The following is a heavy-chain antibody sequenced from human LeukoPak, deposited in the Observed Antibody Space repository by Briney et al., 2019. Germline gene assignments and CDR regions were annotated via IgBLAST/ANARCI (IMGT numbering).Heavy chain of an antibody. Sequence: PSQTLSLTCTVSGGSISSGSYYWSWIRQPAGKGLEWMGRIYTSGSTNYNPSLKSRVTISVDTSKNQFSLKLSSVTAADTAVYYCARTTEGGYTYGYFYYYYMDVWGKGTTVTISS. J-gene: IGHJ6*03. D-gene: IGHD5-18*01. V-gene: IGHV4-61*02. CDR1: GGSISSGSYY. CDR2: IYTSGST. CDR3: ARTTEGGYTYGYFYYYYMDV.